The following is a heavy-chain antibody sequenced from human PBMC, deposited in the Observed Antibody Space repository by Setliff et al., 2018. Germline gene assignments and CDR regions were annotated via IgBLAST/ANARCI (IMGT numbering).Heavy chain of an antibody. V-gene: IGHV7-4-1*02. CDR3: ARDPSGVYYYYGMDV. CDR2: INTNTGNP. CDR1: GYTFTSYA. D-gene: IGHD1-26*01. J-gene: IGHJ6*02. Sequence: GASVKVSCKASGYTFTSYAMNWVRQAPGQGLEWMGWINTNTGNPTYAQGFTGRFVFSLDTSVSTAYLQTSSLKAEDTAVYYCARDPSGVYYYYGMDVWGQGTTVTVSS.